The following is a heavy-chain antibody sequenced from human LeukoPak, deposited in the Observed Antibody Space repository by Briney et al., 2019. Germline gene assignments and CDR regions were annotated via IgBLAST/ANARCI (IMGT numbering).Heavy chain of an antibody. D-gene: IGHD1-1*01. CDR1: GFTFSRYA. Sequence: GGSLRLSCVASGFTFSRYAMNWVRQVPGKGLEWIAYIGIDSGNTKYADSVRGRFTISADKTKNSLYLQMNSLRVDDTAVYYCARDHNYAFDNWGQGTLVSVAS. CDR3: ARDHNYAFDN. V-gene: IGHV3-48*01. CDR2: IGIDSGNT. J-gene: IGHJ4*02.